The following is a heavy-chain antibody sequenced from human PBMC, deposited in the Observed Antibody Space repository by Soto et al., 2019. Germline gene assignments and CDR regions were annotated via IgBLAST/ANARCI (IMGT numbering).Heavy chain of an antibody. CDR1: GGSLNNYS. CDR2: IVPVFGLT. D-gene: IGHD3-3*01. V-gene: IGHV1-69*17. CDR3: GRGFSGVVGFFFGMDV. Sequence: QVQLVQSGAEVKKPGSSVRVSCKASGGSLNNYSLNWVRQAPGQGLVWMGGIVPVFGLTNHEPKFEGRLNITADKSTSTAYMDLKNLRPEDTAVYFCGRGFSGVVGFFFGMDVWGLGTTITVSS. J-gene: IGHJ6*02.